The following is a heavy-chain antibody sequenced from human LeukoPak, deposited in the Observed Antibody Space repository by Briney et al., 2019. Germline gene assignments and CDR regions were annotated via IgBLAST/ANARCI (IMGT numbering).Heavy chain of an antibody. V-gene: IGHV4-59*01. D-gene: IGHD3-10*01. J-gene: IGHJ3*02. CDR3: ARNLWFGESSDAFHI. CDR2: IYYSGYT. CDR1: GGSLSSYY. Sequence: SETLSLTCTVSGGSLSSYYWSWIRQPPGKGLEWIGYIYYSGYTNYNPSLKSRVTISVDTSKNQFSLKLSSVTAADTAVYYCARNLWFGESSDAFHIWGQGTMVTVSS.